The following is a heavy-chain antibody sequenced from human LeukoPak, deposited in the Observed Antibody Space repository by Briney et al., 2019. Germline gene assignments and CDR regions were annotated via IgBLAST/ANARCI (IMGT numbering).Heavy chain of an antibody. CDR3: ATLRLSDHFDY. CDR2: ITDNGNTT. Sequence: PGGSLRLSCAASGFTFSSYAMNWVRLSPGKGLEWVSAITDNGNTTYYADSVKGRFTISRDNSKNTLYLQMSSLRAEDTAVYYCATLRLSDHFDYWGPGTLVTVSS. D-gene: IGHD2-15*01. J-gene: IGHJ4*02. CDR1: GFTFSSYA. V-gene: IGHV3-23*01.